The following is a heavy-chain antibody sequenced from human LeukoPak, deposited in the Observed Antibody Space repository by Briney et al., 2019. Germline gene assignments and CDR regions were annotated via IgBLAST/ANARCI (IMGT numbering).Heavy chain of an antibody. J-gene: IGHJ4*02. V-gene: IGHV4-39*07. Sequence: SETLSLTCTVSGGSISSSSYYWGWIRQPPGKGLEWIGEINHSGSTNYNPSLKSRVTISVDTSKNQFSLKLSSVTAADTAVYYCARGYSSGWYVIAAVSFHTYFDYWGQGTLVTVSS. CDR3: ARGYSSGWYVIAAVSFHTYFDY. CDR2: INHSGST. D-gene: IGHD6-19*01. CDR1: GGSISSSSYY.